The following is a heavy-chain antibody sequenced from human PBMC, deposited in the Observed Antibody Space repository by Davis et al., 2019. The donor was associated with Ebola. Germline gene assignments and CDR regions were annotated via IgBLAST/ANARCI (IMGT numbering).Heavy chain of an antibody. CDR1: GFPFRSSA. D-gene: IGHD2-15*01. J-gene: IGHJ6*02. CDR2: LSGSGGST. CDR3: AKDLRVVAAIYYYYGMDV. Sequence: GESLKISCAASGFPFRSSAMSWVRQAPGKGLEWVSALSGSGGSTYYADSVKGRFTISRDNSKNTLYLQMNSRRAEDTAVYYCAKDLRVVAAIYYYYGMDVWGQGTKVTVSS. V-gene: IGHV3-23*01.